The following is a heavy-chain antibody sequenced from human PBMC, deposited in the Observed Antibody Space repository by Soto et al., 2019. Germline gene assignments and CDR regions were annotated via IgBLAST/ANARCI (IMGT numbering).Heavy chain of an antibody. D-gene: IGHD6-13*01. J-gene: IGHJ6*02. CDR1: GYSFTSYW. CDR3: ARWSAAGTHYYYYGMDV. Sequence: PGESLKISCKGSGYSFTSYWIGWVRQMPGKGLEWMGIIYPGDSDTRYSPSFQGQVTISADKSISTAYLQWSSLKASDTAMYYCARWSAAGTHYYYYGMDVWGQGTTVTVSS. V-gene: IGHV5-51*01. CDR2: IYPGDSDT.